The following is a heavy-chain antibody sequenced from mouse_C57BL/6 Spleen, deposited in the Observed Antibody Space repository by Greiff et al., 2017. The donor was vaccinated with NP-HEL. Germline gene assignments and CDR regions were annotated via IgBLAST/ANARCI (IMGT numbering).Heavy chain of an antibody. Sequence: VQLVESGAELVKPGASVKMSCKASGYTFTTYPIEWMKQNHGKSLEWIGNFHPYNDDTKYNEKFKGKATLTVEKSSSTVYLELSRLTSDDSAFYYCARALYGSSLWYFDVWGTGTTVTVSS. D-gene: IGHD1-1*01. CDR3: ARALYGSSLWYFDV. V-gene: IGHV1-47*01. CDR2: FHPYNDDT. J-gene: IGHJ1*03. CDR1: GYTFTTYP.